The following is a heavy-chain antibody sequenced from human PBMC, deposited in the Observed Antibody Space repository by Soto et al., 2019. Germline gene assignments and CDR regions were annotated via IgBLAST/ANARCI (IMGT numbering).Heavy chain of an antibody. CDR3: AAQRGGGGY. CDR1: GFTVSNNY. D-gene: IGHD6-25*01. V-gene: IGHV3-53*01. J-gene: IGHJ4*02. Sequence: EVQLVESGGGLIQPGGSLRLSCAVSGFTVSNNYMSWVRQAPGKGLEGVSVIYSGGYTAYGDSVKGRFTISRDNSKNTLFLQKKTPGAPEPAGYFGAAQRGGGGYWGQGTLVTVSS. CDR2: IYSGGYT.